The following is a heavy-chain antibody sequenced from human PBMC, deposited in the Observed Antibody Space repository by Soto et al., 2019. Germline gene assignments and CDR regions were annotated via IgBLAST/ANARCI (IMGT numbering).Heavy chain of an antibody. CDR3: ARGYYYGSGSYSPYFDY. CDR1: GGSVSSGSYY. CDR2: IYYSGST. D-gene: IGHD3-10*01. Sequence: ETLSLTCTVSGGSVSSGSYYWSWIRQPPGKGLEWIGCIYYSGSTNYNPSLKSRVTISVDTSKNQFSLKLSSVTAADTAVYYCARGYYYGSGSYSPYFDYWGQGTLVTVSS. V-gene: IGHV4-61*01. J-gene: IGHJ4*02.